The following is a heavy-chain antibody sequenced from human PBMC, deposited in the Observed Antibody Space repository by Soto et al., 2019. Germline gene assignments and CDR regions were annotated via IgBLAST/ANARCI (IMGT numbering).Heavy chain of an antibody. Sequence: PGESLKISCKGSGYSFTSYWISWVRQMPGKGLEWMGRIDPRDSYTNYSPSFQGHVTISADKSISTAYLQWSSLKASDTATYYCARHSRYSPGSYGMDVWGQGTTVTVSS. J-gene: IGHJ6*02. CDR1: GYSFTSYW. CDR2: IDPRDSYT. D-gene: IGHD4-4*01. V-gene: IGHV5-10-1*01. CDR3: ARHSRYSPGSYGMDV.